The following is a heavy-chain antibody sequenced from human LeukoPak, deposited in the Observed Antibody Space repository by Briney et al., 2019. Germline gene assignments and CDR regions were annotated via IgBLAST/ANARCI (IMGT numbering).Heavy chain of an antibody. J-gene: IGHJ2*01. CDR2: ISSSSSYI. V-gene: IGHV3-21*01. D-gene: IGHD5-24*01. Sequence: GGSLRLSCAASGFTFSSYSMNWVRQAPGKGLGWVSSISSSSSYIYYADSVKGRFTISRDNAKNSLYLQMNSLRAEDTALYYCARDQMGWYFDLWGRGTLVTVSS. CDR1: GFTFSSYS. CDR3: ARDQMGWYFDL.